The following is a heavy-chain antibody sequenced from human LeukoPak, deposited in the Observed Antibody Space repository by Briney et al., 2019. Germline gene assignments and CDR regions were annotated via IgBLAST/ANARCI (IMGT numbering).Heavy chain of an antibody. CDR1: GGSISSSNW. Sequence: KASETLSLTCAVSGGSISSSNWWSWVRQPPGKGLEWIGEIYHSGSTNYNPSLKSRVTISVDKSKNQFSLKLSSVTAADTAVYYCARFRKRPKTDFWSGSRVLVIDAFDIWGQGTMVTVSS. V-gene: IGHV4-4*02. D-gene: IGHD3-3*01. CDR2: IYHSGST. J-gene: IGHJ3*02. CDR3: ARFRKRPKTDFWSGSRVLVIDAFDI.